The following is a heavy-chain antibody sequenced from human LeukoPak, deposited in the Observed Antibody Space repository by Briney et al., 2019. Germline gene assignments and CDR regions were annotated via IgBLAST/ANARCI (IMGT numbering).Heavy chain of an antibody. D-gene: IGHD7-27*01. CDR3: ASPVLWAYYYYYGMDV. V-gene: IGHV3-23*01. CDR2: ISGSGGST. Sequence: PGGSLRLSCAASGFTFDDYGMSWVRQAPGKGLEWVSAISGSGGSTYYADSVKGRFTISRDNSKNTLYLQMNSLRAEDTAVYYCASPVLWAYYYYYGMDVWGQGTTVTVS. CDR1: GFTFDDYG. J-gene: IGHJ6*02.